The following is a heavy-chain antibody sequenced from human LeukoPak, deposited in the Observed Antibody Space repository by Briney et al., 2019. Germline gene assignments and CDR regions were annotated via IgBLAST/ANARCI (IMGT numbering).Heavy chain of an antibody. D-gene: IGHD3-10*01. CDR2: ISGGLST. CDR1: GFTFSSYS. Sequence: GGSLRLSCAASGFTFSSYSMNWVRQAPGKGLEWLSAISGGLSTYYADSVKDRFTISRDNSKETLYLQMNSLRAEDTAVYYCAKQILRSGSYPDYWGQGTLVTVSS. V-gene: IGHV3-23*01. CDR3: AKQILRSGSYPDY. J-gene: IGHJ4*02.